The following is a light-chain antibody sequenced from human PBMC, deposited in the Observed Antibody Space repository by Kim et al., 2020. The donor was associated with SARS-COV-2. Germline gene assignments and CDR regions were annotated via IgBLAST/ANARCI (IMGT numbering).Light chain of an antibody. V-gene: IGLV3-1*01. CDR2: QDS. CDR1: KLGDKY. J-gene: IGLJ1*01. Sequence: VSPGQTASIPCSGDKLGDKYACWYQQKPGQSPVLVIYQDSKRPSGIPERFSGSNSGNTATLTISGTQAMDEADYYCQAWDSSTAVFGTGTKVTVL. CDR3: QAWDSSTAV.